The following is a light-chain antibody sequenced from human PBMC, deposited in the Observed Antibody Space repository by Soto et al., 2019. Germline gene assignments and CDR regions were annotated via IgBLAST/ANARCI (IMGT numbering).Light chain of an antibody. CDR1: SCSVSTSYY. V-gene: IGLV8-61*01. CDR2: NTY. Sequence: QAVVTQEPSCSVSPGGTVTLTCGLISCSVSTSYYPSWYQQTPGQAPRTLIYNTYTRSSGVPDRFSASILGDKAALTITGAQADDESDYYCVLYMGSGISVFGGGTKLTVL. J-gene: IGLJ2*01. CDR3: VLYMGSGISV.